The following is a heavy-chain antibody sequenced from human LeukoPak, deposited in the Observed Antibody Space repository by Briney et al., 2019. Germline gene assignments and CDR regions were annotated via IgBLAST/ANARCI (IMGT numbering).Heavy chain of an antibody. Sequence: KPSETLSLTCTVSGGSISSSSYYWGWIRQPPGKGLEWIGSIYYSGSTYYNPSLKSRVTISVDTSKNQFSLKLSSVTAADTAVYYCARVTWSIAARFADFSWFSYFDYWGQGTLVTVSS. D-gene: IGHD6-6*01. CDR3: ARVTWSIAARFADFSWFSYFDY. J-gene: IGHJ4*02. CDR1: GGSISSSSYY. V-gene: IGHV4-39*07. CDR2: IYYSGST.